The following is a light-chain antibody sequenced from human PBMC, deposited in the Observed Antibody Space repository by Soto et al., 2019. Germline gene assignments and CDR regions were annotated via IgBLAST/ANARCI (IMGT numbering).Light chain of an antibody. CDR1: SSDIGSFNY. V-gene: IGLV2-14*03. Sequence: QSVLTQPASVSGSPGQSITISCTGTSSDIGSFNYVSWYQQHPGKAPKLMIYDVSDRPSGVSNRFSGSKSGNTASLTISGLQAEDEADYYCSSFTGSGSQVVFGGGTKLTVL. CDR2: DVS. J-gene: IGLJ2*01. CDR3: SSFTGSGSQVV.